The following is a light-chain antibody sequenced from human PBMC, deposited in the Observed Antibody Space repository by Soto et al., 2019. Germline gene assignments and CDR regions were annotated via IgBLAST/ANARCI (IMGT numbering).Light chain of an antibody. J-gene: IGKJ3*01. Sequence: EIVMTQSPATLSVSPGERATLSCRASQSVSGNLAWYQQKPGQAPRLLIFAASTRATGIPARFSGSGSGTELTLTIISLQSEDFAVYYCQQYNNWPPITFGPGTKVDIK. CDR1: QSVSGN. CDR2: AAS. CDR3: QQYNNWPPIT. V-gene: IGKV3-15*01.